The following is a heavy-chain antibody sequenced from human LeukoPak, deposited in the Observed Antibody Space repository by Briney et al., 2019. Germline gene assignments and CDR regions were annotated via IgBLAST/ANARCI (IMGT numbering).Heavy chain of an antibody. CDR2: INVDGSST. V-gene: IGHV3-74*01. D-gene: IGHD2-2*01. Sequence: GGSLRLSCVASGLTLSNYWVHWVRQVPGMGLMWVSGINVDGSSTAYADSVKGRFTISRDNAKNTLYLQMNSLRAEDTAMYHCARPYCSGTSCYSPPDYWGQGTLVTVSS. CDR3: ARPYCSGTSCYSPPDY. CDR1: GLTLSNYW. J-gene: IGHJ4*02.